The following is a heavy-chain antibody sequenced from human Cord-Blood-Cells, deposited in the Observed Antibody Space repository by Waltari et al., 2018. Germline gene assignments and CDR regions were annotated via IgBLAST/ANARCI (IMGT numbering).Heavy chain of an antibody. V-gene: IGHV4-39*01. CDR1: GGSISSSRYY. J-gene: IGHJ5*02. D-gene: IGHD3-3*01. CDR3: ARRTYDFWSGYPNWFDP. Sequence: QLQLQESGPGLVKPSETLSLTCTVSGGSISSSRYYWGWLHQPPGKGLEWIGSIYYSGSTYYNPSLKSRVTISVDTSKNQFSLKLSSVTAADTAVYYCARRTYDFWSGYPNWFDPWGQGTLVTVSS. CDR2: IYYSGST.